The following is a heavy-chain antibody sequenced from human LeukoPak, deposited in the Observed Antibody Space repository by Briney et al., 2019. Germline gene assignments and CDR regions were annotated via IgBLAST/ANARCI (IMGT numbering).Heavy chain of an antibody. D-gene: IGHD2-21*02. V-gene: IGHV4-39*07. CDR3: ARGAPESSWMTATHDAFDI. J-gene: IGHJ3*02. CDR2: IYDSGST. CDR1: GGSIRSSYYY. Sequence: PSETLSLTCTVSGGSIRSSYYYWGWIRQPPGKGLEWIGSIYDSGSTYYNPSLKSRVTISVDTSKNQFSLKLSSVTAADTAVYYCARGAPESSWMTATHDAFDIWGQGTMVTVSS.